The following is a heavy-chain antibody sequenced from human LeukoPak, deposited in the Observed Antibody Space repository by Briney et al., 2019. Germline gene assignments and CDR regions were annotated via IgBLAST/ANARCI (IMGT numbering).Heavy chain of an antibody. CDR2: IYYSGST. Sequence: SQTLSLTCTVSGGSISSGDYYWSWIRQPPGEGLEWIGYIYYSGSTYYNPSLKSRVTISVDTSKNQFSLKLSSVTAADTAVYYCARERGYSSSWYEDYWGQGTLVTVSS. J-gene: IGHJ4*02. CDR1: GGSISSGDYY. CDR3: ARERGYSSSWYEDY. D-gene: IGHD6-13*01. V-gene: IGHV4-30-4*01.